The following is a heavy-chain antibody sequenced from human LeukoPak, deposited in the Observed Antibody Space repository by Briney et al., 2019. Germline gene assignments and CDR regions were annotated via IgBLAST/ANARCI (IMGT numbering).Heavy chain of an antibody. CDR2: ISWNSGSI. D-gene: IGHD4-23*01. CDR1: GFTFDYYD. CDR3: AKGFSTTVVPPFDY. J-gene: IGHJ4*02. Sequence: PGGSLRLSCAASGFTFDYYDMHWVRQAPGKGLEWVSGISWNSGSIGYADSVKGRFTISRDNAKNSLYLQMNSLRAEDTALYYCAKGFSTTVVPPFDYWGQGTLVTVSS. V-gene: IGHV3-9*01.